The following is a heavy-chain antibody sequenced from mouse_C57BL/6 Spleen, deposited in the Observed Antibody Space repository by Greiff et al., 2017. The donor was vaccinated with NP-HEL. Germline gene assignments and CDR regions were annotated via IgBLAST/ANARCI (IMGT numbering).Heavy chain of an antibody. Sequence: VQLQQPGAELVRPGSSVKLSCKASSYTFTSYWMHWVKQRPIQGLEWIGNIDPSDSETHYNQKFKDKATLTVDKSSSTAYMQLSSLTSEDSAVYYCASWWDEAWFAYWGQGTLVTVAA. CDR3: ASWWDEAWFAY. CDR1: SYTFTSYW. J-gene: IGHJ3*01. CDR2: IDPSDSET. D-gene: IGHD1-1*02. V-gene: IGHV1-52*01.